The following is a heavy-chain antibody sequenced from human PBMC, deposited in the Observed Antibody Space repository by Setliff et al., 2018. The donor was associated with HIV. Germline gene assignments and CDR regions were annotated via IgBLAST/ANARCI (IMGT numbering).Heavy chain of an antibody. CDR3: ARDMHANINAQDV. D-gene: IGHD2-8*01. J-gene: IGHJ1*01. Sequence: PSETLSLTCAVYGGSFSSYFWSWIRQPPGKGLEWIGYIYFNGKTYYNPSLGGRATMSVGTSKNQFSLMLSSVTAADTAVYYCARDMHANINAQDVWGQGTLVTVSS. CDR1: GGSFSSYF. V-gene: IGHV4-34*09. CDR2: IYFNGKT.